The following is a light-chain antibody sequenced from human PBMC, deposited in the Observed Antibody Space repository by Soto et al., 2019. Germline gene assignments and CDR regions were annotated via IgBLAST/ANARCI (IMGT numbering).Light chain of an antibody. Sequence: EIMMTQSPGTLSASPGERATLSCRASQSVYSNLAWYQQKPGQAPRLLIYAVSTRANGIPARFSGGGSGTEFTLTISSLQSEDFAIYYCQQYNKWPLTFGQGTNVEI. V-gene: IGKV3-15*01. CDR2: AVS. J-gene: IGKJ1*01. CDR3: QQYNKWPLT. CDR1: QSVYSN.